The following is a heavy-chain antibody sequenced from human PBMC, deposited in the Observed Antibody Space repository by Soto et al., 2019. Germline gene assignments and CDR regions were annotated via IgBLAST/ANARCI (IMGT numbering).Heavy chain of an antibody. CDR2: INHSGST. D-gene: IGHD6-13*01. J-gene: IGHJ5*02. V-gene: IGHV4-34*01. CDR1: GGSFSGYY. Sequence: SETLSLTCAVYGGSFSGYYWSWIRQPPGKGLEWIGEINHSGSTNYNPSLKSRVTISVDTSKNQFSLKLSSVTAADTAVYYGARERDINESSSWYEFDPWGQGTLVTVSS. CDR3: ARERDINESSSWYEFDP.